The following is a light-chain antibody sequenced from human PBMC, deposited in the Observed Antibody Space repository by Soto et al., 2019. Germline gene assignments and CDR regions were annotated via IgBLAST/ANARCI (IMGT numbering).Light chain of an antibody. CDR3: SSYTLRNTLVL. CDR2: EVS. V-gene: IGLV2-14*01. J-gene: IGLJ3*02. Sequence: QSALTPPASVSGSPGQSITISCTGTSSDVGGYNFVSWYQQHPGKAPRLIIYEVSSRPSGVSYRFSGSKSGNTASLTISGLQAEDEADYYCSSYTLRNTLVLFGGGTKVTVL. CDR1: SSDVGGYNF.